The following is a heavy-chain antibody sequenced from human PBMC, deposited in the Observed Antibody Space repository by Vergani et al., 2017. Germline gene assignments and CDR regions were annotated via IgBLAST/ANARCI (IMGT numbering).Heavy chain of an antibody. Sequence: QVQLQESGPGLVKPSETLSLTCTVSGGSISSYYWSWIRQPPGKGLEWIGYIYYSGSTNYDPSLKSRVTISVDTSKKQFSLKLSSVTAADTAVYYCARGDGAVYGSGGYYLDYWGQGTLVTVSS. D-gene: IGHD3-10*01. V-gene: IGHV4-59*01. J-gene: IGHJ4*02. CDR3: ARGDGAVYGSGGYYLDY. CDR2: IYYSGST. CDR1: GGSISSYY.